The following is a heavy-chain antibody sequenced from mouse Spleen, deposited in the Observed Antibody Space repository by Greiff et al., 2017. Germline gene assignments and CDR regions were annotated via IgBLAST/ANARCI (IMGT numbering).Heavy chain of an antibody. CDR2: ISYDGSN. CDR1: GYSITSGYY. J-gene: IGHJ2*01. Sequence: EVKLQESGPGLVKPSQSLSLTCSVPGYSITSGYYWNWIRQFPGNKLEWMGYISYDGSNNYNPSLKNRISITRDTSKNQFFLKLNSVTTEDTATYYCARSTTVVAFDYWGQGTTLTVSS. V-gene: IGHV3-6*01. CDR3: ARSTTVVAFDY. D-gene: IGHD1-1*01.